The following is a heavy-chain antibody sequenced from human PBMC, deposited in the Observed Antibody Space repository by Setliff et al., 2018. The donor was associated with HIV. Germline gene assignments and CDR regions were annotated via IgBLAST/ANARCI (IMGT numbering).Heavy chain of an antibody. D-gene: IGHD2-15*01. J-gene: IGHJ6*02. CDR3: ARGSGGYCSGGSCYFGFGLAL. Sequence: SVKVSCKASGCTFSSYSITWVLQAPGQGLEWMGGIIPIFNTANYAQKFQGRVTITADESKSTAYMELSSLGAGDTAVYYCARGSGGYCSGGSCYFGFGLALWGQGTTVTVSS. CDR1: GCTFSSYS. V-gene: IGHV1-69*13. CDR2: IIPIFNTA.